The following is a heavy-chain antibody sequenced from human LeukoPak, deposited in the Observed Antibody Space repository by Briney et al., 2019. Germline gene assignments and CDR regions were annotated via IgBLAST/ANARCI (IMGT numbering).Heavy chain of an antibody. CDR3: ARVPLLWFGESGDY. J-gene: IGHJ4*02. CDR1: GGSISSGSYY. D-gene: IGHD3-10*01. V-gene: IGHV4-61*02. Sequence: SQTLSLTCTVSGGSISSGSYYWSWIRQPAGKGLEWIGRIYTSGSTNYNPSLKSRVTISVDTSKNQFSLKLSSVTAADTAVYYCARVPLLWFGESGDYWGQGTLVTVSS. CDR2: IYTSGST.